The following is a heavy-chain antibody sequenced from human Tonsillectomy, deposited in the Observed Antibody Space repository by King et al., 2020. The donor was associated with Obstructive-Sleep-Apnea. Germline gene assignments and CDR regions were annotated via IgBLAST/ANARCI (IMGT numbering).Heavy chain of an antibody. J-gene: IGHJ4*02. CDR1: GFTFSSYA. CDR2: ISGSGSNT. D-gene: IGHD1-14*01. CDR3: ASLEPVNSFDY. Sequence: VQLVESGGGLEQPGGSLRLSCAASGFTFSSYAMSWVRQAPGKGLEWVSAISGSGSNTYYADSVKGRFTISRDNSKNTLYLQMNSLRAEDTALYYCASLEPVNSFDYWGRGTLVTVSS. V-gene: IGHV3-23*04.